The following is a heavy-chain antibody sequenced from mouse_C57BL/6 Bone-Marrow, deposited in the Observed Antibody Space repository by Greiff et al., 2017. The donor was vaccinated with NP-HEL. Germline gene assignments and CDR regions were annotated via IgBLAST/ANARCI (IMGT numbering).Heavy chain of an antibody. J-gene: IGHJ3*01. CDR2: IRSKSNNYAT. Sequence: EVHLVESGGGLVQPKGSLKLSCAASGFSFNTYAMNWVRQAPGKGLEWVARIRSKSNNYATYYADSVKDRFTISRDDSESMLYLQNNNLKTEDTAMYYCEREGTGTSSWFAYWGQGTLVTVSA. V-gene: IGHV10-1*01. CDR3: EREGTGTSSWFAY. D-gene: IGHD2-14*01. CDR1: GFSFNTYA.